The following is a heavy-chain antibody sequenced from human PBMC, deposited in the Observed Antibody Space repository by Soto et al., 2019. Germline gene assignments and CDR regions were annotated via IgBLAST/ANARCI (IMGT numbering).Heavy chain of an antibody. CDR1: GFTFSSYG. V-gene: IGHV3-30*18. J-gene: IGHJ6*02. CDR2: ISYDGSNK. Sequence: GGSLRLSCAASGFTFSSYGMHWVRQAPGKGLEWVAVISYDGSNKYYADSVKGRFTISRDNSKNTLYLQMNSLRAEDTAVYYCAKDIDNLRFLEWLFYGMDVWGQGTTVTVSS. CDR3: AKDIDNLRFLEWLFYGMDV. D-gene: IGHD3-3*01.